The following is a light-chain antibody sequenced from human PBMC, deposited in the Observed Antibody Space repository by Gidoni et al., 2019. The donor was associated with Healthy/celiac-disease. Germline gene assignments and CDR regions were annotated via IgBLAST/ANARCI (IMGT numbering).Light chain of an antibody. J-gene: IGKJ2*01. CDR2: WAS. CDR1: QSVLYSSNNKNY. Sequence: DIVMTHSPDSLAVSLGESDTINCKSSQSVLYSSNNKNYLAWYQQKPGQTPKLLIDWASTRESGVPDRFSGSGSGKDVTITIRSLQAEDVAVYYCQKYYSTPYTFGQGTKLEIK. CDR3: QKYYSTPYT. V-gene: IGKV4-1*01.